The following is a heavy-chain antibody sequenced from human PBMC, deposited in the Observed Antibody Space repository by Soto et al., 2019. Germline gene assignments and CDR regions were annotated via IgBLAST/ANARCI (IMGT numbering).Heavy chain of an antibody. CDR1: GGSITTGGSY. J-gene: IGHJ4*02. CDR3: ARARYQVLYGKPYFDS. CDR2: IYHSGNT. D-gene: IGHD2-2*02. Sequence: TSETLSLTCTVSGGSITTGGSYWSWIRQHPGKGLEWIGNIYHSGNTYYNQSLKSRLTISVDTSKNHFSLMVDSVTAADTAVYYCARARYQVLYGKPYFDSWGQGTLISVCS. V-gene: IGHV4-31*03.